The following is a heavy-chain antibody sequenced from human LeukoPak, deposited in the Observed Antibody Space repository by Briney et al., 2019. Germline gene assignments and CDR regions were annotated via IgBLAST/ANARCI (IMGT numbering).Heavy chain of an antibody. CDR1: GYTFTSYY. CDR3: AREGDGSGSYYEYYFDY. Sequence: ASVKVSRKASGYTFTSYYMHWVRQAPGQGLEWMGIINPSGGSTSYAQKFQGRVTMTRDTSTSTVYMELSSLRSEDTAVYYCAREGDGSGSYYEYYFDYWGQGTLVTVSS. J-gene: IGHJ4*02. CDR2: INPSGGST. V-gene: IGHV1-46*01. D-gene: IGHD3-10*01.